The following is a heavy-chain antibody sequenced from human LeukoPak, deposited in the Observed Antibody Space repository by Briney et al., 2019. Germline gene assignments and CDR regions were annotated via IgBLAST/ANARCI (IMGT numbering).Heavy chain of an antibody. D-gene: IGHD6-19*01. Sequence: ASVKVSCKASGYTFTSYDINWVRQATGQGLEWMGWMNPNSGNTGYAQKFQGRVTITRNTSISTAYMELSSLRSEDTAVYYCARGRFAVADAFDYWGQGTLVTVSS. J-gene: IGHJ4*02. CDR2: MNPNSGNT. CDR3: ARGRFAVADAFDY. V-gene: IGHV1-8*03. CDR1: GYTFTSYD.